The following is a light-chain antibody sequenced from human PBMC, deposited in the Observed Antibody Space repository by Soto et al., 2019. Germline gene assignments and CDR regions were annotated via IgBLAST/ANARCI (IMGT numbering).Light chain of an antibody. V-gene: IGKV2-28*01. Sequence: DIVMTQSSLSLPVTPGEPASISCRSSQSLLYINGYNYLDWYLQKPGQSPQLLIYLGSNRASGVPDRLSGSGSGTEFTLKISRVEAEDVGVYYCMQALQTPYTFGQGTKLEIK. CDR3: MQALQTPYT. J-gene: IGKJ2*01. CDR1: QSLLYINGYNY. CDR2: LGS.